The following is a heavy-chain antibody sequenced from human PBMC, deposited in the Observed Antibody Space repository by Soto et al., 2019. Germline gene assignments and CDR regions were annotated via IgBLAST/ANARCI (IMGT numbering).Heavy chain of an antibody. CDR1: GGTFSSYA. D-gene: IGHD3-10*01. V-gene: IGHV1-69*13. CDR3: ARAFRGVIREGYYYGMDV. J-gene: IGHJ6*02. Sequence: ASVKVSCKASGGTFSSYAISWVRQAPGQGLEWMGGIIPIFGTANYAQKFQGRVTITADESTSTAYMELSSLRSEDTAVYYCARAFRGVIREGYYYGMDVWGQGTTVTVSS. CDR2: IIPIFGTA.